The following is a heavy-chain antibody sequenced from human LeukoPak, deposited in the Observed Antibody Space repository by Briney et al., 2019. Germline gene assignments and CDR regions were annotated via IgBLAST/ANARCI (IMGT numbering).Heavy chain of an antibody. CDR1: GFTVSSNY. J-gene: IGHJ3*02. D-gene: IGHD3-10*01. V-gene: IGHV3-53*01. CDR3: ARGIVLLWFGELPDAFDI. CDR2: IYSGGST. Sequence: PGGSLRLSCAASGFTVSSNYMGWVRQAPGKGLEWVSVIYSGGSTYYADSVKGRFTISRDNSKNTLYLQMNSLRAEDTAVYYCARGIVLLWFGELPDAFDIWGQGTMVTVSS.